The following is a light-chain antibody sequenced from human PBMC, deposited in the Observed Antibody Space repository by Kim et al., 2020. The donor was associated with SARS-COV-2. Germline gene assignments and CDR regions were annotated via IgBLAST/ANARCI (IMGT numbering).Light chain of an antibody. CDR3: QAWDSSTYF. J-gene: IGLJ1*01. Sequence: SYELTQPPSVSVSPGQTASITCSGDKLGDKYACWYQQKPGQSPVLVIYQDSKRPSGIPERFSGSNSGNTATLTISGTQAMDEADYYCQAWDSSTYFFGT. CDR2: QDS. CDR1: KLGDKY. V-gene: IGLV3-1*01.